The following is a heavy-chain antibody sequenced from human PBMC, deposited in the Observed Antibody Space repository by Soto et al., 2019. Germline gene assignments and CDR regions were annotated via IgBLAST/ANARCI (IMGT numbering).Heavy chain of an antibody. CDR1: GGSISSSNW. D-gene: IGHD6-6*01. CDR3: ARSDSSSRLGYYYGMDV. Sequence: PSETLSLTCAVSGGSISSSNWWSWVRQPPGKGLEWIGEIYHSGSTNYNPSLKSRVTISVDKSKDQFSLELSSVTAADTAVYYCARSDSSSRLGYYYGMDVWGQGTTVTVSS. J-gene: IGHJ6*02. V-gene: IGHV4-4*02. CDR2: IYHSGST.